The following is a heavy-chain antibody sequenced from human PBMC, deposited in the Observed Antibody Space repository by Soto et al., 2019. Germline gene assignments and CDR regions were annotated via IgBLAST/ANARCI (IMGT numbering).Heavy chain of an antibody. CDR2: ISAYNGNT. J-gene: IGHJ4*02. D-gene: IGHD6-6*01. CDR1: GYTFTSYG. V-gene: IGHV1-18*01. CDR3: ARGYSSPSFDY. Sequence: ASVKVSCKASGYTFTSYGISWVRQAPGQGLEWMGWISAYNGNTNYAQKLQGRVTMTRNTSMTTAYMELSSLRSEDTAVYYCARGYSSPSFDYWGQGTLVTVSS.